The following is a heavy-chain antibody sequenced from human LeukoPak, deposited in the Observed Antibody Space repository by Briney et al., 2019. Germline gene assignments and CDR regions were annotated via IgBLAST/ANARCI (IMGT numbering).Heavy chain of an antibody. CDR1: GCSISSGGYF. CDR3: ATYCSHTSCHTGGGFQH. CDR2: IYTSGGT. Sequence: PSQTLSLTCTVSGCSISSGGYFWSWIRQPAGKGLEWIGRIYTSGGTNYNPSLNSRVTVSIDKSTNQFSLRLTSVTAADTAVYYCATYCSHTSCHTGGGFQHWGQGTLVTVSS. D-gene: IGHD2-2*02. J-gene: IGHJ1*01. V-gene: IGHV4-61*02.